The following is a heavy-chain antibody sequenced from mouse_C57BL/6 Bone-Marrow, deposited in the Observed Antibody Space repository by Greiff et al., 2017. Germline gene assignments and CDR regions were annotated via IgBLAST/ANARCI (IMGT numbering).Heavy chain of an antibody. CDR1: GYTFTSYG. Sequence: QVHVKQSGAELARPGASVKLSCKASGYTFTSYGISWVKQRTGQGLEWIGEIYPRSGNTYYNEKFKGKATLTADKSSSTAYMELRSLTSEDSAVYFCARDGNHWYFDVWGTGTTVTVSS. V-gene: IGHV1-81*01. CDR2: IYPRSGNT. D-gene: IGHD2-1*01. CDR3: ARDGNHWYFDV. J-gene: IGHJ1*03.